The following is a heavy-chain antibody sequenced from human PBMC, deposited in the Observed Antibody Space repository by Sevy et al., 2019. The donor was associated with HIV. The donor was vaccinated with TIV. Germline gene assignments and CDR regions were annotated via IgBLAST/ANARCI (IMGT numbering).Heavy chain of an antibody. CDR1: GFTFRSYA. CDR2: ISGSGGRT. Sequence: GGSLRLSCPASGFTFRSYAMSWVRQAPGKGLEWVSAISGSGGRTYYADSVKGRFTISRDNSKNTLYLQMNSLRAEDTAVYYCAKGRGRRGYCSGGSCATTDYWGQGTLVTVSS. D-gene: IGHD2-15*01. CDR3: AKGRGRRGYCSGGSCATTDY. V-gene: IGHV3-23*01. J-gene: IGHJ4*02.